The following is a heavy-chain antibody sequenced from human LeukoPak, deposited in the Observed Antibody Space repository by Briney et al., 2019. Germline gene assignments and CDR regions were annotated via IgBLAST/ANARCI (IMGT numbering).Heavy chain of an antibody. D-gene: IGHD5-12*01. CDR1: GFTVSSNY. J-gene: IGHJ4*02. Sequence: GGSLRLSCAASGFTVSSNYMSWVRQAPGKGLEWVAVISYDGSNKYYADSVKGRFTISRDNSKNTLYLQMNSLRAEDTAVYYCASRGYSGYDSLPLRWGQGTLVTVSS. CDR3: ASRGYSGYDSLPLR. CDR2: ISYDGSNK. V-gene: IGHV3-30-3*01.